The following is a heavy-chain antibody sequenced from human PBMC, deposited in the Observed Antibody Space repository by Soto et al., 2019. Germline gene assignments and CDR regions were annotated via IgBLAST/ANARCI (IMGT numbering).Heavy chain of an antibody. J-gene: IGHJ3*02. CDR1: GFTFSSYG. CDR3: AKAYYYGSGTLYGDAFDI. Sequence: QVQLVESGGGVVQPGRSLRLSCAASGFTFSSYGMHWVRQAPGKGLEWVAVISYDGSNKYYADSVKGRFTISRDNSKNTLYLQMNSLRAEDTAVYYCAKAYYYGSGTLYGDAFDIWGQGTMVTVSS. V-gene: IGHV3-30*18. CDR2: ISYDGSNK. D-gene: IGHD3-10*01.